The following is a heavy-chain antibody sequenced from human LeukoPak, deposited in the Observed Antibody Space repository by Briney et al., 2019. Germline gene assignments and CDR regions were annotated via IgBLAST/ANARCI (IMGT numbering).Heavy chain of an antibody. CDR2: ISGIDGST. Sequence: GGSLRLSCAASGFTFSSFAMSWVRQAPGKGLEWVSGISGIDGSTYYADSVKGRFTISRDNSKNMLYLQMNSLRAEGTAVYYCAKESGALGAPLYDYWGRGILVTASS. D-gene: IGHD4/OR15-4a*01. CDR3: AKESGALGAPLYDY. J-gene: IGHJ4*02. V-gene: IGHV3-23*01. CDR1: GFTFSSFA.